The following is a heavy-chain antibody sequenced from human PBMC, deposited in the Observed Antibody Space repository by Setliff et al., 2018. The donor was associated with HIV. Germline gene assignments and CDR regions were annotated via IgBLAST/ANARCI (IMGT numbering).Heavy chain of an antibody. J-gene: IGHJ6*03. V-gene: IGHV1-69*13. Sequence: ASVKVSCKASGGPFTTAFNWVRQVPGQGLEWMGGIIPIFGTANYAQNFGGRVTITADQSTSTSCLQLNSLRFEDTAIYYCASDSPTARFEELEDHYYYFMDVFGKGTPVTVSS. CDR3: ASDSPTARFEELEDHYYYFMDV. CDR2: IIPIFGTA. CDR1: GGPFTTA. D-gene: IGHD3-10*01.